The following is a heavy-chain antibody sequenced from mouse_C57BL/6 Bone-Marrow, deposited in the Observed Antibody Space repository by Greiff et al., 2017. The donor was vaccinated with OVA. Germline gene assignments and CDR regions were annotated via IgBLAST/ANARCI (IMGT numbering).Heavy chain of an antibody. D-gene: IGHD1-1*01. CDR1: GFTFNTYA. V-gene: IGHV10-3*01. Sequence: GGGLVQPKGSLTLSCAASGFTFNTYAMPWVRQAPGKGLEWVARIRSKSSNYATYYADSVKDRFTISRDDSQSMLYLQMNNLKTEDTAMYYCVRRGDYYGSSFWYFDVWGTGTTVTVSS. CDR3: VRRGDYYGSSFWYFDV. J-gene: IGHJ1*03. CDR2: IRSKSSNYAT.